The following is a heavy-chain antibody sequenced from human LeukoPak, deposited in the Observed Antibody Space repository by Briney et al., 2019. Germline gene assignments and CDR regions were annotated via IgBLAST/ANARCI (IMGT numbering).Heavy chain of an antibody. CDR1: GYSFTSYW. J-gene: IGHJ4*02. Sequence: GESLKISCKGSGYSFTSYWIGWVRHMPGKGLEWMGIIYPGDSDTRYSPSFQGQVTISADKSISTAYLQWSSLKASDTAIYYCARTYAIPPFYLDSWGQGALVTVSS. CDR2: IYPGDSDT. D-gene: IGHD2-8*01. V-gene: IGHV5-51*01. CDR3: ARTYAIPPFYLDS.